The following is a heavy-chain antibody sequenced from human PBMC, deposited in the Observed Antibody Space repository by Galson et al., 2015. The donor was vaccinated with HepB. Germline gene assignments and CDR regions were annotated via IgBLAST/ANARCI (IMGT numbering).Heavy chain of an antibody. V-gene: IGHV3-48*02. CDR1: GFTFSSYS. Sequence: SLRLSCAASGFTFSSYSMNWVRQAPGKGLEWVSYISSSSSTIYYADSVKGRFTISRDNAKNSLYLQMNSLRDEDTAVYYCARVSVGDFWSPSYYFEYWGQGTLVTVSS. D-gene: IGHD3-3*01. CDR2: ISSSSSTI. J-gene: IGHJ4*02. CDR3: ARVSVGDFWSPSYYFEY.